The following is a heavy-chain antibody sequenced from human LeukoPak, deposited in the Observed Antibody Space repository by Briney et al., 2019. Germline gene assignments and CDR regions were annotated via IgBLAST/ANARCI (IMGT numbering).Heavy chain of an antibody. D-gene: IGHD2/OR15-2a*01. Sequence: PGGSLRLSCAASGFTVSSNYMSWVRQAPGKGLEWVSVIYSGGSTYYADSVKGRFTISGDNSKNTLYLQMNSLRAEDTAVYYCASENTYYYYYGMDVWGQGTTVTVSS. CDR2: IYSGGST. J-gene: IGHJ6*02. CDR3: ASENTYYYYYGMDV. CDR1: GFTVSSNY. V-gene: IGHV3-53*01.